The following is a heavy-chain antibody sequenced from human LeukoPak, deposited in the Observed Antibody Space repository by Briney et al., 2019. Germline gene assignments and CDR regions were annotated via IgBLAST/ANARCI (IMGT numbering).Heavy chain of an antibody. D-gene: IGHD1-26*01. CDR1: GYSFTSYW. Sequence: GEALKISCKGSGYSFTSYWIGWVRQMPGKGLDGIGIIYPGDSDTRYSPSVQGQVTISHDKSISTASLQWSSLKASDTAMYYCASLKQGELPRPYFDYWGQGTLVTVSS. J-gene: IGHJ4*02. CDR3: ASLKQGELPRPYFDY. CDR2: IYPGDSDT. V-gene: IGHV5-51*01.